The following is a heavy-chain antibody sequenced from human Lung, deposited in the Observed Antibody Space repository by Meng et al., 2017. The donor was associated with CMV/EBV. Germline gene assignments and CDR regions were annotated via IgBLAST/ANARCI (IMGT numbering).Heavy chain of an antibody. J-gene: IGHJ4*02. CDR3: ARAYYYESSGYYYPFDC. V-gene: IGHV3-74*01. CDR2: INSDGSST. Sequence: PCAASGLTFSSDWMHWVRQAPGKGLVWVSRINSDGSSTSYADPVKGRFTISRDNAKNTLYLQMNSLRDEDTAVYYCARAYYYESSGYYYPFDCLGQAXLVTVSS. CDR1: GLTFSSDW. D-gene: IGHD3-22*01.